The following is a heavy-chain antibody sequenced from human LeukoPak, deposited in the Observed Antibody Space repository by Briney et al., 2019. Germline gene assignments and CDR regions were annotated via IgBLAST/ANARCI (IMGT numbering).Heavy chain of an antibody. CDR3: ARPIHCSATRCTGVMDV. Sequence: SETLSLTCAVYGESLSHYYWNWVRQFPGKGLDWIGEIDEIGRTNYNPSLKSRATISVDRSKNQFSLKLNSVTAADTAVYFCARPIHCSATRCTGVMDVWGQGTTVAVSS. J-gene: IGHJ6*01. V-gene: IGHV4-34*01. CDR2: IDEIGRT. CDR1: GESLSHYY. D-gene: IGHD2-15*01.